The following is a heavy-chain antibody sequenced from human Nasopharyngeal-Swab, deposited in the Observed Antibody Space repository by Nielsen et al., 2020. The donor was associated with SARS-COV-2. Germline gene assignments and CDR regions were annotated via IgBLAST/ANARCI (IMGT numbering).Heavy chain of an antibody. J-gene: IGHJ6*02. D-gene: IGHD6-19*01. CDR1: GCSFSSGSYY. Sequence: SETLSLTCTVSGCSFSSGSYYWGWIRQPAGKGLEWIGRIYTSGSTNYNPSLKSRVTISVDTSKNQFSLKLSSVTAADTAVYYCARDWMIAVAGYYYYYGMDVWGQGTTVTVSS. CDR3: ARDWMIAVAGYYYYYGMDV. CDR2: IYTSGST. V-gene: IGHV4-61*02.